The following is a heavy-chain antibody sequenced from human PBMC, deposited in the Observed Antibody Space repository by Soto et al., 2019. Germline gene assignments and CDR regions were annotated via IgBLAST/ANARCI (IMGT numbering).Heavy chain of an antibody. Sequence: QVQLVESGGGVVQPGRSLRLSCAASGFTFSSYGMHWVRQAPGKGLEWVAVISYDGSNKYYADSVKGRFTISRDNSKNTLYLQMNSLRAEDTAVYYCAKDLEVAAADNIIYYYGMDVWGQGTTVTVSS. CDR2: ISYDGSNK. CDR1: GFTFSSYG. V-gene: IGHV3-30*18. CDR3: AKDLEVAAADNIIYYYGMDV. D-gene: IGHD6-13*01. J-gene: IGHJ6*02.